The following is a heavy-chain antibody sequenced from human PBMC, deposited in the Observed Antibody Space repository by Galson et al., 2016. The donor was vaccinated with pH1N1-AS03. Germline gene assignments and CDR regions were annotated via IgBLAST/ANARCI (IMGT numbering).Heavy chain of an antibody. Sequence: ETLSLTCSVSDGSISSSHYYWGWIRQPPGKGPEWIGSIYYSGSTSYNPSLESRVSILADTSKNQLSLMLTSVTAADTAVYYWARHYPFTRSWKSHYLDVWGQGTTVTVSS. J-gene: IGHJ6*02. D-gene: IGHD6-13*01. V-gene: IGHV4-39*01. CDR2: IYYSGST. CDR1: DGSISSSHYY. CDR3: ARHYPFTRSWKSHYLDV.